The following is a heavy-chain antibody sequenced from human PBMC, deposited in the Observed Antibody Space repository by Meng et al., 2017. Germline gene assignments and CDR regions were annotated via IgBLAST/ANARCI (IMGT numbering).Heavy chain of an antibody. CDR3: ASIKGDYVPSSYGMDV. V-gene: IGHV3-21*01. D-gene: IGHD4-17*01. CDR1: GFTFSSYS. CDR2: ISSSSSYI. Sequence: GGFLRLSCAASGFTFSSYSMNWVRQAPGKGLEWVSSISSSSSYIYYADSVKGRFTISRDNAKNSLYLQMNSLRAEDTAVYYCASIKGDYVPSSYGMDVWGQGTTVTVSS. J-gene: IGHJ6*02.